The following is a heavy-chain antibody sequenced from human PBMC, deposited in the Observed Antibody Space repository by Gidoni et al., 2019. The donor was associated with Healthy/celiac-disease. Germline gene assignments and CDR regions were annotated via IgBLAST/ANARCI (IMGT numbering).Heavy chain of an antibody. CDR3: TRYTYYYDSSGYYNHDAFDI. CDR2: IRSKANSYET. Sequence: EVQLVESGLGLVQPGGPLNLSCAASGFLFSCVDMPWFRQAAGKGLDWVGRIRSKANSYETAFAASVKGRFTISRDDSKNTAYLQMNSLKTEDTAVYYCTRYTYYYDSSGYYNHDAFDIWGQGTMVTVSS. V-gene: IGHV3-73*02. D-gene: IGHD3-22*01. J-gene: IGHJ3*02. CDR1: GFLFSCVD.